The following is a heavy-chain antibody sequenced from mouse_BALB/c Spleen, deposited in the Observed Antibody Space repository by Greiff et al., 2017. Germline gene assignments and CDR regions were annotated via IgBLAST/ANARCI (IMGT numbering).Heavy chain of an antibody. V-gene: IGHV2-6-5*01. Sequence: VKLMESGPGLVAPSQSLSITCTVSGFSLTDYGVSWIRQPPGKGLEWLGVIWGGGSTYYNSALKSRLSISKDNSKSQVFLKMNSLQTDDTAMYYCAKQITTVVAYWYFDVWGAGTTVTVSS. CDR1: GFSLTDYG. CDR2: IWGGGST. J-gene: IGHJ1*01. D-gene: IGHD1-1*01. CDR3: AKQITTVVAYWYFDV.